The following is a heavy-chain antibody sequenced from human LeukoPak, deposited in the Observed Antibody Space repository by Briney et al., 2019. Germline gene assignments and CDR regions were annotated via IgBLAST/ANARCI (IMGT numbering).Heavy chain of an antibody. J-gene: IGHJ6*03. V-gene: IGHV3-30*02. D-gene: IGHD6-19*01. CDR2: IRYDGSNK. CDR1: GFTFSSYG. Sequence: GGSLRLSCAASGFTFSSYGMHWVRQAPGKGLEWVAFIRYDGSNKYYADSVKGRFTISRGNSKNTLYLQMNSLRAEDTAVYYCAKDGAHARSSGWYPYYYYYMDVWGKGTTVTISS. CDR3: AKDGAHARSSGWYPYYYYYMDV.